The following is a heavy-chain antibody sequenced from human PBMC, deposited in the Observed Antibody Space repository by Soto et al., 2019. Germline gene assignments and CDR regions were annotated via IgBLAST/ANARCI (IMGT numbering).Heavy chain of an antibody. CDR1: GGSISSYY. Sequence: TSETLSLTCTVSGGSISSYYWSWTRQPPGKGLEWIGYIYYSGSTNYNPSLKSRVTISVDTSKNQFSLKLGSVTAADTAVYYCARRYGGNFDYWGQGTLVTVSS. V-gene: IGHV4-59*01. D-gene: IGHD1-26*01. CDR2: IYYSGST. J-gene: IGHJ4*02. CDR3: ARRYGGNFDY.